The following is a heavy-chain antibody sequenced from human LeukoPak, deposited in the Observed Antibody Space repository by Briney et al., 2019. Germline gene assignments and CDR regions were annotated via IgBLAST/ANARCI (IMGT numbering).Heavy chain of an antibody. CDR3: ASSTPIYYHLGNLGGYYFDY. V-gene: IGHV4-30-2*01. Sequence: SETLSLTCTVSGGSISSGGYYWSWIRQPPGKGLEWIGYIYHSGSTYYNPSLKSRVTISVDRSKNQFSLRLSSVTAADTAVYYCASSTPIYYHLGNLGGYYFDYWGQGTLVTVSS. D-gene: IGHD3-10*01. CDR2: IYHSGST. CDR1: GGSISSGGYY. J-gene: IGHJ4*02.